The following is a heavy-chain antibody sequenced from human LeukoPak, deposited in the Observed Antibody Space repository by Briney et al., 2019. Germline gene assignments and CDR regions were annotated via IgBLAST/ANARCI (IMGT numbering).Heavy chain of an antibody. CDR3: AKGAWIQPMNWFDP. CDR1: GFTFSTYT. Sequence: GGSLRLSCAASGFTFSTYTMNWVRQAPGKGLEWVSSISSRSSYIYYADSVKGRFTISRDNAKNSLYLQMNSLRAEDTAVYYRAKGAWIQPMNWFDPWGQGTLVTVSS. CDR2: ISSRSSYI. D-gene: IGHD5-18*01. J-gene: IGHJ5*02. V-gene: IGHV3-21*04.